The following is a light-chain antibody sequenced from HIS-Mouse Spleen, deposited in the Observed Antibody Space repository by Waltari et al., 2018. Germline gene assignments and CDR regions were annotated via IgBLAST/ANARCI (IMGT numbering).Light chain of an antibody. J-gene: IGKJ1*01. CDR2: DAS. Sequence: DIQMTQSPSSLSSSVGDRVTITCQASQDISNYLNWYQQKPGKPPKLLIYDASNLETGVPSRFSGSGSGTDFTFTISSLQPEDIATYYCQQYDNLPPRTFGQGTKVEIK. V-gene: IGKV1-33*01. CDR1: QDISNY. CDR3: QQYDNLPPRT.